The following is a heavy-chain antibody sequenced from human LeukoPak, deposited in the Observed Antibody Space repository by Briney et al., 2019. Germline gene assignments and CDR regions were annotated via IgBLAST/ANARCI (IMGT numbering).Heavy chain of an antibody. D-gene: IGHD5-12*01. J-gene: IGHJ4*02. CDR3: AKDAIVATIIPPYYFDY. V-gene: IGHV3-30*18. CDR1: GFTFSSYG. CDR2: ISYDGSNE. Sequence: GSLRLSCAASGFTFSSYGMHWVRQAPGKGLEWVAVISYDGSNEYYADSVKGRFTISRDNSKNTLYLQMNSLRAEDTAVYYCAKDAIVATIIPPYYFDYWGQGTLVTVSS.